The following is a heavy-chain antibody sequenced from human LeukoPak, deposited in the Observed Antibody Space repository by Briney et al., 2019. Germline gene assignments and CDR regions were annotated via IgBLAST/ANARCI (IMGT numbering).Heavy chain of an antibody. J-gene: IGHJ4*02. CDR1: GGSISTNY. CDR2: IYYSGRT. V-gene: IGHV4-59*01. CDR3: WNAPKTFYDTRIYLFFDY. D-gene: IGHD3-22*01. Sequence: SETLSLTCTVFGGSISTNYWSWIRQPPGKGLEWIGYIYYSGRTNYNPSLKSRVTISIDTSKNQFSLKLSSVTAADTAVYYCWNAPKTFYDTRIYLFFDYWGGGTLVTVPS.